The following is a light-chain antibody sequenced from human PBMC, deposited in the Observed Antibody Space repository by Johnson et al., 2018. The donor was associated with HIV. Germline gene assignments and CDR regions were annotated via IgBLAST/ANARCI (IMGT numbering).Light chain of an antibody. Sequence: QSVLTQPPSVSAAPGQKVTISCSGRTSTLGNNYVSWYQVLPGTAPKLLIYKNDQRPPDIPDRFSGSKSATSATLGITGLQTGDEAEYDCATWDIMMTDGGVFGTGNNVTVL. J-gene: IGLJ1*01. V-gene: IGLV1-51*02. CDR1: TSTLGNNY. CDR3: ATWDIMMTDGGV. CDR2: KND.